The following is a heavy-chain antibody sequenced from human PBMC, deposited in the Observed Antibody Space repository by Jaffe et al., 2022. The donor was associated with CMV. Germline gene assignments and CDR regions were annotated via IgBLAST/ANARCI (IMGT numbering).Heavy chain of an antibody. CDR3: AKDMYDYDSSGGSCLGE. D-gene: IGHD3-22*01. CDR2: ISWNSGSI. CDR1: GFTFDDYA. Sequence: EVQLVESGGGLVQPGRSLRLSCAASGFTFDDYAMHWVRQAPGKGLEWVSGISWNSGSIGYADSVKGRFTISRDNAKNSLYLQMNSLRAEDTALYYCAKDMYDYDSSGGSCLGEWGQGTLVTVSS. V-gene: IGHV3-9*01. J-gene: IGHJ4*02.